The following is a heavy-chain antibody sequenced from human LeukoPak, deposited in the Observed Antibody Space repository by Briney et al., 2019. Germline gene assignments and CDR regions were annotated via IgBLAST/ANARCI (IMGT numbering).Heavy chain of an antibody. J-gene: IGHJ4*02. CDR1: GYTFTSYG. V-gene: IGHV1-18*01. CDR3: ARAPGYRSFLDY. CDR2: ISAYNGNT. D-gene: IGHD6-13*01. Sequence: GASVKVSCKASGYTFTSYGIGWVRQAPGQGLEWMGWISAYNGNTNYAQKLQGRVTMTTDTSTSTAYMELNSLRAEDTAVYYCARAPGYRSFLDYWGQGTLVTVSS.